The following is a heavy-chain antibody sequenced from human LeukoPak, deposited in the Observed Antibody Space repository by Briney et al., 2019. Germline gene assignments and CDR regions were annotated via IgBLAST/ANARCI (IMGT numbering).Heavy chain of an antibody. V-gene: IGHV4-59*01. CDR2: IYYSGST. Sequence: SETLSLTCIVSVGSIISYYWSWIRPPPGKGLEWIGYIYYSGSTNYNPSLKSRVTISVDTSKNQCSLKLSSVTAADTAVYYCARGGNGYDKYYYYGMDVWGQGTTVTVSS. J-gene: IGHJ6*02. D-gene: IGHD5-12*01. CDR1: VGSIISYY. CDR3: ARGGNGYDKYYYYGMDV.